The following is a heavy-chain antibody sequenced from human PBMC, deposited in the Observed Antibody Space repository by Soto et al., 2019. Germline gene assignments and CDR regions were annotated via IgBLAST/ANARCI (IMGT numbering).Heavy chain of an antibody. CDR1: GGTFSSYA. D-gene: IGHD3-9*01. CDR3: ARVSTDILTGYPFDY. V-gene: IGHV1-69*13. Sequence: ASVKVSCKASGGTFSSYAISWVRQAPGQGLEWMGGIIPIFGTANYAQKFQGRVTITADESTSTAYMERSSLRSEDTAVYYCARVSTDILTGYPFDYWGQGTLVTVSS. CDR2: IIPIFGTA. J-gene: IGHJ4*02.